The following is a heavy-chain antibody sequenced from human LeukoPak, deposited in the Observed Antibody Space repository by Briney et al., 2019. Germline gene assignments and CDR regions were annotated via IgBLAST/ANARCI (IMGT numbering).Heavy chain of an antibody. V-gene: IGHV3-30*18. CDR2: ISYDGSNK. CDR3: AKDLAAGTGY. J-gene: IGHJ4*02. Sequence: GGSLRLSWAASGFTFSSYGMHWVRQAPGKGLEWVAVISYDGSNKYYADSVKGRFTISRDNSKNTLYLQMNSLRAEDTAVYYCAKDLAAGTGYWGQGTLVTVSS. D-gene: IGHD6-13*01. CDR1: GFTFSSYG.